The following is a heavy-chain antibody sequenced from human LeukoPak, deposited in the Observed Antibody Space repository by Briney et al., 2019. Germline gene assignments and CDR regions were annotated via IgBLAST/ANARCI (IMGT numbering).Heavy chain of an antibody. CDR3: ARGYSSSHYHRLFDP. CDR2: IIPILGIA. D-gene: IGHD6-13*01. J-gene: IGHJ5*02. V-gene: IGHV1-69*04. CDR1: GYTFTSYG. Sequence: ASVKVSCKASGYTFTSYGISWVRQAPGQGLEWMGRIIPILGIANYAQKFQGRVTITADKSTSTAYMELSSLRSEDTAVYYCARGYSSSHYHRLFDPWGQGTLVTVSS.